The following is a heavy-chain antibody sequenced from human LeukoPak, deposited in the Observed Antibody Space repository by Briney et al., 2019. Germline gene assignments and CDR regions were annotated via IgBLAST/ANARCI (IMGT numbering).Heavy chain of an antibody. V-gene: IGHV1-69*04. Sequence: SVKVSCKASGGTFSSYAISWVRQAPGQGLEWMGRIIPILGIADYAQKFQGRVTITADKSTSPAYMELRSLRSEDTAVYYCARPAYYYDSSGYGNAFDIWGQGTMVTVSS. CDR3: ARPAYYYDSSGYGNAFDI. CDR1: GGTFSSYA. CDR2: IIPILGIA. D-gene: IGHD3-22*01. J-gene: IGHJ3*02.